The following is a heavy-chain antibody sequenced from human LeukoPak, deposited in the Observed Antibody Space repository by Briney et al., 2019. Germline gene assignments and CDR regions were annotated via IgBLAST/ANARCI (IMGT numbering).Heavy chain of an antibody. J-gene: IGHJ4*02. CDR1: GGSISSYY. V-gene: IGHV4-59*01. CDR2: IYYSGST. CDR3: ASVDYVWGSFY. D-gene: IGHD3-16*01. Sequence: PSETLSLTCTVSGGSISSYYWSWIRQPPGKGLEWIGYIYYSGSTNNNPSLKSRVTISVDTSKNQFSLKLSSVTAADTAVYYCASVDYVWGSFYWGQGTLVTVSS.